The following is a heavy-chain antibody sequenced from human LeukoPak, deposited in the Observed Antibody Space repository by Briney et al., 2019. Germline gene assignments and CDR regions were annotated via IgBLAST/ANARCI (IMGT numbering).Heavy chain of an antibody. Sequence: KSSETLSLTCTVSGGSISSYYWSWIRQPPGKGLEWIGYIYYSGSTNYNPSLKGRVTISVDTSKNQFSLKLSSVTAADTAVYYCAGTVVGTTWRAFDIWGQGTMVTVSS. CDR2: IYYSGST. V-gene: IGHV4-59*01. CDR1: GGSISSYY. J-gene: IGHJ3*02. D-gene: IGHD1-26*01. CDR3: AGTVVGTTWRAFDI.